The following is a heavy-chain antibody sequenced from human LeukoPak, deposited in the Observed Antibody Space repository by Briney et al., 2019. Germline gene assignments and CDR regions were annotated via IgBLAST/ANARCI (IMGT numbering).Heavy chain of an antibody. J-gene: IGHJ5*02. CDR3: ARESNADNWFDP. CDR2: INHSGST. CDR1: GFTFSTYS. Sequence: GSLRLSCAASGFTFSTYSMNWVRQPPGKGLEWIGEINHSGSTNYNPSLKSRVTISVDTSKNQFSLKLSSVTAADTAVYYCARESNADNWFDPWGQGTLVTVSS. V-gene: IGHV4-34*01.